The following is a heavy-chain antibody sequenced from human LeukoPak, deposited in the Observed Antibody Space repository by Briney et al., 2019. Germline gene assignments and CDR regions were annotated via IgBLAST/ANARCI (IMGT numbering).Heavy chain of an antibody. CDR3: ARKYYYGSGSYHYWFDP. CDR1: GYTFTSYG. V-gene: IGHV1-18*01. Sequence: GASVKVSCKASGYTFTSYGISWVRQAPGQGLEWMGWISAYNGNTNYAQKLQGRVTMTTDTSTSTAYMELRSLRSDDTAVYYCARKYYYGSGSYHYWFDPWGQGTLVTVSS. J-gene: IGHJ5*02. D-gene: IGHD3-10*01. CDR2: ISAYNGNT.